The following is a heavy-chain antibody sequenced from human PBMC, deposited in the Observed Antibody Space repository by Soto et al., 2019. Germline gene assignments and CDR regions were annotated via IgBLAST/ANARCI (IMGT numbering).Heavy chain of an antibody. CDR1: GFTFTRYS. J-gene: IGHJ4*02. CDR2: ISSTTNYI. CDR3: ARESEDLTSNLDY. V-gene: IGHV3-21*01. Sequence: GWSLRLSCAASGFTFTRYSMNWVRQAPGKGLEWVSSISSTTNYIYYADSMKGRFTVSRDNAKNSVYLEMNSLSAEDTAVYYCARESEDLTSNLDYWGQGTLVTVSS.